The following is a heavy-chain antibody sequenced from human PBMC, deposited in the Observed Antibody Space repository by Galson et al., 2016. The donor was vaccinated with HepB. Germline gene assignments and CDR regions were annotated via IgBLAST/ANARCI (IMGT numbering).Heavy chain of an antibody. Sequence: SVKVSCKASGGTFSSQVISWVRQAPGQGLEWMGGIIPFFGTANYAQEFQGRVTITADTSTSTAYMVLTSLTSDDTAVYYCARSDWQQLLTTRFDYWGQGTLVTVSS. CDR1: GGTFSSQV. CDR3: ARSDWQQLLTTRFDY. J-gene: IGHJ4*02. V-gene: IGHV1-69*06. D-gene: IGHD6-13*01. CDR2: IIPFFGTA.